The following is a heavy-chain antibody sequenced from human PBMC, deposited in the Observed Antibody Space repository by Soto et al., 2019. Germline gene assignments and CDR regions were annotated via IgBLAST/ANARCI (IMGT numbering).Heavy chain of an antibody. V-gene: IGHV3-74*01. D-gene: IGHD3-10*01. CDR2: IRPDGSGT. J-gene: IGHJ4*02. Sequence: EVQLVESGGGLVQPGGSLRLSCAASGFAFSNHWMHWFRQAPGKGRVWVSRIRPDGSGTNYADSVQGRFATSRDNPQKTVYRQMNRLRVEDTALYYCSRDLVAGSGSCDSWGQGTLVTVSS. CDR3: SRDLVAGSGSCDS. CDR1: GFAFSNHW.